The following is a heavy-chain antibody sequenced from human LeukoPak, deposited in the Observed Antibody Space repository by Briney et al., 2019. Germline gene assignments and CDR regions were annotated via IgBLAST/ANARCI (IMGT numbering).Heavy chain of an antibody. D-gene: IGHD3-10*01. CDR1: GGSISSVNYY. J-gene: IGHJ4*02. V-gene: IGHV4-39*07. CDR3: ARTDTYYYGSGRPS. Sequence: SETLSLTCTVSGGSISSVNYYWGWIRQPPGKGLEWIGTIYYSGSTNYNPSLKSRVTISVDTSKNQFSLKLSSVTAADTAVYYCARTDTYYYGSGRPSWGQGTLVTVSS. CDR2: IYYSGST.